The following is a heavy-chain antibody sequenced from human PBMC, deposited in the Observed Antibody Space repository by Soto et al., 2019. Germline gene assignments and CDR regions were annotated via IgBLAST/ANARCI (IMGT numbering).Heavy chain of an antibody. CDR1: GFTFSSYA. CDR3: AKSPKWGGYDDYAALIDY. V-gene: IGHV3-23*01. D-gene: IGHD4-17*01. CDR2: ISGSGGST. Sequence: EVQLLESGGGLVQPGGSLRLSCAASGFTFSSYAMSWVRQAPGKGLEWVSAISGSGGSTYYADSVKGRFTISRDNSKNTLYLQMNSLRAEDTAVYYCAKSPKWGGYDDYAALIDYWGQGTLVTVSS. J-gene: IGHJ4*02.